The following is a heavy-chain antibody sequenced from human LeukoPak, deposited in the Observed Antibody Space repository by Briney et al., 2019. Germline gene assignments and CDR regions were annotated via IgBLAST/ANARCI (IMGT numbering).Heavy chain of an antibody. CDR3: ARGGSDAFDI. D-gene: IGHD3-10*01. V-gene: IGHV3-48*01. J-gene: IGHJ3*02. Sequence: GGSLRLSCAASGFSFSTFVMNWVREAPGKGLEWISYISSSSGTIYYADSVKGRFTISRDNAKNSLYLQMNSLRAEDTAVYYCARGGSDAFDIWGQGTMVTVSS. CDR2: ISSSSGTI. CDR1: GFSFSTFV.